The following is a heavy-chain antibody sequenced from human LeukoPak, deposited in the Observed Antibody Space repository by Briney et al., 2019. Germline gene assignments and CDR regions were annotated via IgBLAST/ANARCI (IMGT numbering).Heavy chain of an antibody. CDR3: ARLRYGGYSDY. J-gene: IGHJ4*02. Sequence: SQTLSLTCTVSGGSLSSGSYYWSWNRPPAGEGPEWIGRIYTSGSTNYNPSLKSRVTISVDTSKNQFSLKLSSVTAADTAVYYCARLRYGGYSDYWGQGTLVTVSS. CDR1: GGSLSSGSYY. D-gene: IGHD3-22*01. CDR2: IYTSGST. V-gene: IGHV4-61*02.